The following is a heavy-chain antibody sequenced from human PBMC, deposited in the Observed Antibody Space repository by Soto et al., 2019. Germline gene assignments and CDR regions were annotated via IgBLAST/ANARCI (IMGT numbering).Heavy chain of an antibody. CDR1: GFTFSSYG. Sequence: QVQLVESGGGVVQPGRSLRLSCAASGFTFSSYGMHWVRQAPGKGLERVAVISYDGSNKYYADSVKGPFTISRDNSKNTLYLQMNSLIADDTAVYYCAKELRVPVRAYGMDVWGQGTTVTVSS. CDR2: ISYDGSNK. CDR3: AKELRVPVRAYGMDV. V-gene: IGHV3-30*18. J-gene: IGHJ6*02. D-gene: IGHD6-6*01.